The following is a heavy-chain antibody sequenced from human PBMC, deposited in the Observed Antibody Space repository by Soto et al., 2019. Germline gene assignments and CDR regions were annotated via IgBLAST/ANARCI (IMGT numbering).Heavy chain of an antibody. D-gene: IGHD3-10*01. CDR3: ARTGPPVDY. J-gene: IGHJ4*02. V-gene: IGHV1-18*01. CDR1: GYTFSSYA. CDR2: IITYNGNT. Sequence: QVQLVQSGAEVKKPGASVKVSCKASGYTFSSYAISWVRQAPGQGLEWMGWIITYNGNTNYAQKLQGRVTMTTDTSPTTAYMDLRTLSSDDTAVYYCARTGPPVDYWGQGTLVTVSS.